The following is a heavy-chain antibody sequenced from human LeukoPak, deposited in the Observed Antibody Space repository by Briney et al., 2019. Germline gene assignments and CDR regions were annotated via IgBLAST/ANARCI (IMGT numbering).Heavy chain of an antibody. D-gene: IGHD6-19*01. V-gene: IGHV3-48*04. Sequence: PGGSLRLSCAASGFTFSSYSMNWVRQAPGKGLEWVSYISSSSSTIYYAGSVKGRFTISRDNAKNSLYLQMNSLRAEDTAVHYCARDVHIAVAGSLGYWGQGTLVTVSS. CDR2: ISSSSSTI. J-gene: IGHJ4*02. CDR3: ARDVHIAVAGSLGY. CDR1: GFTFSSYS.